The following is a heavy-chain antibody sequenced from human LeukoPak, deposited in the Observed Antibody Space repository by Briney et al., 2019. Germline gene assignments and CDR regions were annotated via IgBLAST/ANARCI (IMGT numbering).Heavy chain of an antibody. CDR1: GDFIPSSHW. D-gene: IGHD1-26*01. CDR2: IHHSGST. Sequence: PSETLSLTCTVSGDFIPSSHWWSWVRQPPGKGLEWIGEIHHSGSTNYNPSLRSRVTISVDISKNQFSLRLNSVTAADTAVYYCARGYSGSYGRFDYWGQGTLVTVSS. CDR3: ARGYSGSYGRFDY. V-gene: IGHV4-4*02. J-gene: IGHJ4*02.